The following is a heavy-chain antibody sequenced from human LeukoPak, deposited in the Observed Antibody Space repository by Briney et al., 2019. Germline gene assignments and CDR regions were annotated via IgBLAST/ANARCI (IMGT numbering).Heavy chain of an antibody. D-gene: IGHD3-10*01. Sequence: PGGSLRLSCAASGFTFSSYGMHWVRQAPGKGLEWVAVISYDGSNKYYADSVKGRFTISRDNSKNTLYLQMNSLRAEDTAVYYCAKDWPSGAIDYWGQGTLVTVSS. J-gene: IGHJ4*02. CDR1: GFTFSSYG. CDR3: AKDWPSGAIDY. V-gene: IGHV3-30*18. CDR2: ISYDGSNK.